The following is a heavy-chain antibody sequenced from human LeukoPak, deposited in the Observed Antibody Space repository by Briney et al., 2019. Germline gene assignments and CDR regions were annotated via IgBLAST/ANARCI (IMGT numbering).Heavy chain of an antibody. CDR3: ARDSSGWSSLDY. J-gene: IGHJ4*02. CDR1: GGSISSYY. D-gene: IGHD6-19*01. CDR2: IYYSGST. Sequence: SETLSLTCTVSGGSISSYYWSWIRQPPGKGLEWIGSIYYSGSTYYNPSLKSRVIISVDTSKNQFSLKLSSVTAADTAVYYCARDSSGWSSLDYWGQGTLVTVSS. V-gene: IGHV4-59*12.